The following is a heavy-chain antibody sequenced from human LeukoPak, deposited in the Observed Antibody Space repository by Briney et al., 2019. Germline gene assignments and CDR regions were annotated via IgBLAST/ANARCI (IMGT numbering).Heavy chain of an antibody. Sequence: NPSETLSLTCTVSGGSISSYYWSWIRQPPGKGLEWIGYIYYSGSTNYNPSLKSRVTISVDTSKNQFSLKLSSVTAADTAVYYCASSSPYGRRRDNWFDPWGQGTLVTVSS. CDR3: ASSSPYGRRRDNWFDP. D-gene: IGHD4-17*01. V-gene: IGHV4-59*01. J-gene: IGHJ5*02. CDR2: IYYSGST. CDR1: GGSISSYY.